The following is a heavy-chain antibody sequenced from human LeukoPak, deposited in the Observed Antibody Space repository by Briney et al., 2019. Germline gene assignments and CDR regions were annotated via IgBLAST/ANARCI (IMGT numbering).Heavy chain of an antibody. CDR1: GYSISSGYD. Sequence: PSETLSLTCTVSGYSISSGYDWGWIRQPPGKGLEWIGKIYHSGSTYYNPSLKTRVTISVDTSKNQFSLKLSSVTAADTAVYYCARGYCSGGSCYSYYYYNYMDVWGKGTTVTVSS. J-gene: IGHJ6*03. V-gene: IGHV4-38-2*02. D-gene: IGHD2-15*01. CDR2: IYHSGST. CDR3: ARGYCSGGSCYSYYYYNYMDV.